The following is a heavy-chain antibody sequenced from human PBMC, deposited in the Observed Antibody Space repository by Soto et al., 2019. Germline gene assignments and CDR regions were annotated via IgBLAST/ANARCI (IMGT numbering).Heavy chain of an antibody. D-gene: IGHD3-22*01. CDR3: STRAYDTNGYYRFGP. V-gene: IGHV4-34*01. Sequence: SETLSLTCAVYGGSFSGHSWTWIRQSPGKGLEWIGDINHSGRVNYSPSLKSRVTISLDTSKNQFSLTLSAVTAADTAMYYCSTRAYDTNGYYRFGPWGQGTLVTVSS. CDR2: INHSGRV. J-gene: IGHJ5*01. CDR1: GGSFSGHS.